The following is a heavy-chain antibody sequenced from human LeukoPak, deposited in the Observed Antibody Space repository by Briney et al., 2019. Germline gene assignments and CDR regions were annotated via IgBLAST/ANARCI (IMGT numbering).Heavy chain of an antibody. D-gene: IGHD6-13*01. J-gene: IGHJ3*02. CDR1: GGSITSYY. CDR2: IYYSGST. CDR3: AREKQQLGYDAFDI. V-gene: IGHV4-59*01. Sequence: PSETLPLTCTVSGGSITSYYWSWIRQPAGKGLEWIGYIYYSGSTNYNPSLKSRVTISVDTSKNQFSLKLSSVTAADTAVYYCAREKQQLGYDAFDIWGQGTMVTVSS.